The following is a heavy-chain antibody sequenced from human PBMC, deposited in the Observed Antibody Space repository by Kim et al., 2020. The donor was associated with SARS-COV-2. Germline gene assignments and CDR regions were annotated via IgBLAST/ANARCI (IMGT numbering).Heavy chain of an antibody. J-gene: IGHJ3*02. CDR2: INHSGII. Sequence: SETLSLTCAVYGGSLNGYFWTWIRQSPGKGLEWIGEINHSGIIKSNPSPPTLKSRVTISLDTSTNQFSLRLYSVTAADTAMYFCARISDANYYDSSVGDAFAIWGQGTMVTVSS. D-gene: IGHD3-22*01. CDR1: GGSLNGYF. V-gene: IGHV4-34*01. CDR3: ARISDANYYDSSVGDAFAI.